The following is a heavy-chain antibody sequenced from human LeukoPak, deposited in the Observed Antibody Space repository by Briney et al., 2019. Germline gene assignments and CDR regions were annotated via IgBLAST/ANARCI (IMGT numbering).Heavy chain of an antibody. Sequence: SETLSLTCAVYGGSFSGYYWSWIRQPPGKGLEWIGYIYYSGSTNYNPSLKSRVTISVDTSKNQFSLKLSSVTAADTAVYYCARDLPRYGGYGDWGQGTLVTVSS. CDR3: ARDLPRYGGYGD. CDR2: IYYSGST. J-gene: IGHJ4*02. D-gene: IGHD5-12*01. V-gene: IGHV4-59*01. CDR1: GGSFSGYY.